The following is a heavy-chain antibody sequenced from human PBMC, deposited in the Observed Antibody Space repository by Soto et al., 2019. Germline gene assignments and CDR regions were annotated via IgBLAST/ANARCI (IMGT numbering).Heavy chain of an antibody. J-gene: IGHJ5*01. V-gene: IGHV4-39*01. CDR3: GRVVEGATRHTDFDS. D-gene: IGHD2-15*01. CDR2: VYYSGGA. CDR1: GVSIHNSHSF. Sequence: SETLSLTCAVSGVSIHNSHSFWAWIRQPPGKGLEFIGSVYYSGGANYNPSLKSRVTISVDASKNQLSLRVNSVTAADTAVYYCGRVVEGATRHTDFDSWGQGTLVTVSS.